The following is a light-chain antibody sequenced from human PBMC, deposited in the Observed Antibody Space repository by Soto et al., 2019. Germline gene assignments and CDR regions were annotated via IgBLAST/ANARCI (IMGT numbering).Light chain of an antibody. V-gene: IGLV2-14*01. J-gene: IGLJ2*01. CDR3: FSYTRSSTWI. Sequence: QSALTQPASVSGSPGQSITISCTGTSSDVGGYNYVSWYRRHSGTAPRLLIYEVTNRPSGVSDRFSGSKSGITASLTISGLQADDEADYFCFSYTRSSTWIFGGGTKLTVL. CDR2: EVT. CDR1: SSDVGGYNY.